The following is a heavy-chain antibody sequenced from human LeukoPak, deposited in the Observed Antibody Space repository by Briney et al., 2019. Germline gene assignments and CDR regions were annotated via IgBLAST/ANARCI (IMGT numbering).Heavy chain of an antibody. CDR1: GFTFISYW. J-gene: IGHJ2*01. CDR2: VKQDGSQK. D-gene: IGHD6-13*01. V-gene: IGHV3-7*01. CDR3: ARGGIRRWYFDL. Sequence: PGGSLRLSCAASGFTFISYWMSWVRQAPGKGLEWVAVVKQDGSQKFYVDSLKGRFTISRDNANKSLNLEMNSLRIEDTAVYYCARGGIRRWYFDLWGRGTLVTVSS.